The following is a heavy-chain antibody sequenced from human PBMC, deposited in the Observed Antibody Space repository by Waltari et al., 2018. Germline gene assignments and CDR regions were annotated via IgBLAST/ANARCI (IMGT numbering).Heavy chain of an antibody. D-gene: IGHD2-2*01. CDR1: GFTVSSNY. J-gene: IGHJ4*02. Sequence: EVQLVESGGGLIQPGGSLRLSCAASGFTVSSNYMSWVRRAPGKGLEWVSVIYSGGSTYYADSVKGRFTISRDNSKNTLYLQMNSLRADDTAVYYCARQSGYCSSTSCYPDYWGQGTLVTVSS. V-gene: IGHV3-53*01. CDR2: IYSGGST. CDR3: ARQSGYCSSTSCYPDY.